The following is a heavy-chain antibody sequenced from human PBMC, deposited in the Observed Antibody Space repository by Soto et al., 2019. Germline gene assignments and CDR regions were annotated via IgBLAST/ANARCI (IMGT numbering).Heavy chain of an antibody. D-gene: IGHD5-18*01. Sequence: PGGSLRLSCAASGFTFSSYAMSWVRQAPGKGLEWVSAISGSGGSTYYADSVKGRFTISRDNSKNTLYLQMNSLRAEDTAVYYCAKWGRPIYSYGQYYFDYWGQGTLVTVSS. V-gene: IGHV3-23*01. CDR1: GFTFSSYA. J-gene: IGHJ4*02. CDR3: AKWGRPIYSYGQYYFDY. CDR2: ISGSGGST.